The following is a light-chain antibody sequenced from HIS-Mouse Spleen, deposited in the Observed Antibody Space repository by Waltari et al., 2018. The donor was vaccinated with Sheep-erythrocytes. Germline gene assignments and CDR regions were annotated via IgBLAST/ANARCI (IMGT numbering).Light chain of an antibody. CDR2: SNH. CDR3: CSYAGSYTWV. Sequence: QSVLTQPPSASGTPGQRVTISCSGSSSNIGSNTVNWYQQLPGTAPKLLIYSNHQRPSGVPDRFSGSKSGTSASLTISGLQAEDEADYYCCSYAGSYTWVFGGGTKLTVL. CDR1: SSNIGSNT. J-gene: IGLJ3*02. V-gene: IGLV1-44*01.